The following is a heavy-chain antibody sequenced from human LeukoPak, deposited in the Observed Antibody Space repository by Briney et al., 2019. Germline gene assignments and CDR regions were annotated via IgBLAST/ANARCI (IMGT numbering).Heavy chain of an antibody. CDR3: ARGAGGLFSPADAFDI. J-gene: IGHJ3*02. CDR1: GYTFTSYY. Sequence: ASVKVSCKASGYTFTSYYMHWVRQAPGQGLEWMGIINPSGGSTSYAQKFQGRVTMTRDTSTSTVYMELSSLRSEDTAVYYCARGAGGLFSPADAFDIWGQGTMVTVSS. CDR2: INPSGGST. D-gene: IGHD3-16*01. V-gene: IGHV1-46*01.